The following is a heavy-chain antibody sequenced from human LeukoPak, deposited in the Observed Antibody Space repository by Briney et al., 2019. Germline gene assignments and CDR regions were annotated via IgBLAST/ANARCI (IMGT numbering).Heavy chain of an antibody. CDR1: GGSVSSENYC. Sequence: SQTLSLTCTVSGGSVSSENYCWTWIRQSAGKGLERIGRIYISGSTNYNPSLKSRVTMSLDTSKNQFSLKLSSVTAADTAIYYCARSTSTWYRGFDYWGLGTLVTVSS. D-gene: IGHD6-13*01. CDR2: IYISGST. V-gene: IGHV4-61*02. J-gene: IGHJ4*02. CDR3: ARSTSTWYRGFDY.